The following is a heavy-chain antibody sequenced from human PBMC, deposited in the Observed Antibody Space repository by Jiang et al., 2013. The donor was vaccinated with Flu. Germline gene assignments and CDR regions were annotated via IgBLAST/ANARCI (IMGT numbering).Heavy chain of an antibody. V-gene: IGHV4-30-4*01. CDR3: ARVGYCSGGSCYPDYYYYGMDV. CDR2: IYYSGST. J-gene: IGHJ6*02. D-gene: IGHD2-15*01. CDR1: GGSISSGDYY. Sequence: TLSLTCTVSGGSISSGDYYWSWIRQPPGKGLEWIGYIYYSGSTNYNPSLKSRVTMSVDTSKNQFSLKLSSVTAADTAVYYCARVGYCSGGSCYPDYYYYGMDVWGQGTTVTVSS.